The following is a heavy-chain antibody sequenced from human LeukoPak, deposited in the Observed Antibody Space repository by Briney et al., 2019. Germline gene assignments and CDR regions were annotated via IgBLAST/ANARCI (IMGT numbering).Heavy chain of an antibody. Sequence: ASVKVSCKVSGYTLTELSMHWVRQAPGKEGEWMGGFYPEDGATIYAQKFQGRVTMTEETSTDTAYMELSSLRSEDTAVYYCATYYCSSTSCYSEYFQHWGQGTLVTVSS. CDR3: ATYYCSSTSCYSEYFQH. CDR2: FYPEDGAT. D-gene: IGHD2-2*01. V-gene: IGHV1-24*01. CDR1: GYTLTELS. J-gene: IGHJ1*01.